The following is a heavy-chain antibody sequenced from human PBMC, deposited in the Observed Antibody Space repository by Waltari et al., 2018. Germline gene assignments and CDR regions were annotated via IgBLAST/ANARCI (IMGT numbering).Heavy chain of an antibody. CDR3: AREGTTMVTPTTA. CDR1: GNAIGRNANF. J-gene: IGHJ5*02. V-gene: IGHV4-39*02. D-gene: IGHD3-10*01. Sequence: LLLQESGPGLVKPSETLSLTCIVSGNAIGRNANFWAWIRQPPGKSLEWIGSIYKSGKTYYNPSLEPRVSISLDASKNSFSLDLSAVTAADTAVYFCAREGTTMVTPTTAWGPGTLVTVSS. CDR2: IYKSGKT.